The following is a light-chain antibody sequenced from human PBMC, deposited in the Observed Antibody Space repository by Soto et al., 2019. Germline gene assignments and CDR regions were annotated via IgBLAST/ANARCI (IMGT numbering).Light chain of an antibody. Sequence: EIVLTQSPGTLSLSPGERATLSCRARQSVSSSYLAWYQQRPGQAPRLLIYGASIRATGIPARFSGSGSGTDFTLTISGLEPADLGVYYCQQRHNWPITFGQGTRLEIK. J-gene: IGKJ5*01. CDR1: QSVSSSY. CDR2: GAS. V-gene: IGKV3D-20*02. CDR3: QQRHNWPIT.